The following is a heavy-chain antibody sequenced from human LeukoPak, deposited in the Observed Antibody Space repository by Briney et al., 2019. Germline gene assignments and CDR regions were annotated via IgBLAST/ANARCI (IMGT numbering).Heavy chain of an antibody. CDR2: INWNGGST. J-gene: IGHJ6*03. CDR3: ASDRVPDYYYMDV. D-gene: IGHD1-1*01. Sequence: GGSLRLSCAASGFTFDDYGMSWVRQAPGKGLEWVSGINWNGGSTGYADSVKGRFTISRDNAKNSLYLQMNSLRAEDTALYYCASDRVPDYYYMDVWGKGTTVTVSS. V-gene: IGHV3-20*04. CDR1: GFTFDDYG.